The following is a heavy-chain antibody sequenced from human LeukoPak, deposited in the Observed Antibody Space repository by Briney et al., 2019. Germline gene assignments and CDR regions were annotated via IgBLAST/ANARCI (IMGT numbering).Heavy chain of an antibody. D-gene: IGHD3-22*01. V-gene: IGHV3-21*01. Sequence: GGSLRLSCTVSGFTVSSNSMSWVRQAPGKGLEWVSFISSSSSYIYYADSVKGRFTISRDNAKNSLYLQVNSLRAEDTAVYYCARGNDYYDSSGYYYWGQGTLVTVSS. CDR3: ARGNDYYDSSGYYY. CDR1: GFTVSSNS. J-gene: IGHJ4*02. CDR2: ISSSSSYI.